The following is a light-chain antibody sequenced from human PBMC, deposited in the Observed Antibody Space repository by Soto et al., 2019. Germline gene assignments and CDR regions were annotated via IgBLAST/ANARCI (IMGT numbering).Light chain of an antibody. V-gene: IGKV3-11*01. J-gene: IGKJ5*01. CDR3: QQRSSWPRT. Sequence: EIVLTQSQATLSLSPGERATLSCRASQSVSSYLAWYQQKAGQAPRLLIYDASNRATGIPARFSGSGSGTDFTLTISRLKPEDFAVYYCQQRSSWPRTFGLGTLLEIK. CDR2: DAS. CDR1: QSVSSY.